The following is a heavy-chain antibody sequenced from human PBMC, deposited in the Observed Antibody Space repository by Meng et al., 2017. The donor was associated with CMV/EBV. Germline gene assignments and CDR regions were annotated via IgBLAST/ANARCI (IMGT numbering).Heavy chain of an antibody. CDR3: ARESTIFGVVISP. CDR2: IKQDGSEN. Sequence: GGSLRLSCAASGFTFSSYWMSWVRQAPGKGLEWVANIKQDGSENYYVDSVKGRFTISRDNTKNSLYLQMNSLRAEDTAVYYCARESTIFGVVISPWGQGTLVTVSS. V-gene: IGHV3-7*01. J-gene: IGHJ5*02. D-gene: IGHD3-3*01. CDR1: GFTFSSYW.